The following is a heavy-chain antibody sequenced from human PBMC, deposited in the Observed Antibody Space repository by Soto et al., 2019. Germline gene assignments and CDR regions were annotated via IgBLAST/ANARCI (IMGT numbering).Heavy chain of an antibody. CDR1: GGSFSGYY. CDR2: INHRGSP. D-gene: IGHD3-22*01. V-gene: IGHV4-34*01. Sequence: QVQLQQWGAGLLKPSETLSLTCAVYGGSFSGYYWSWIRQPPGKGLEWIGEINHRGSPNYNPSLKSRVTISVDTSKNQFSLKLSSVTAADTAVYYCARGQVQEDSSDGNWFDPWGQGTLVTVSS. J-gene: IGHJ5*02. CDR3: ARGQVQEDSSDGNWFDP.